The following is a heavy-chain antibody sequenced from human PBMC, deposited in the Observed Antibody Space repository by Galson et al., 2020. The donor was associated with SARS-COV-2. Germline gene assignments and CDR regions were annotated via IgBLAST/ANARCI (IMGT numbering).Heavy chain of an antibody. V-gene: IGHV3-33*01. CDR2: IWYDGSNK. J-gene: IGHJ4*02. CDR3: AREGGIAVAGTTPPDY. D-gene: IGHD6-19*01. Sequence: GGSLRLSCAASGFTFSSYGMHWVRQAPGKGLEWVAVIWYDGSNKYYADSVKGRFTISRDNSKNTLYLQMNSLRAEDTAVYYCAREGGIAVAGTTPPDYWGQGTLVTVSS. CDR1: GFTFSSYG.